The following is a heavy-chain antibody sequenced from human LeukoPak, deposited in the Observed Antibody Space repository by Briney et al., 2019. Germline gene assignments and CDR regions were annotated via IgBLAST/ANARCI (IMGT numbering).Heavy chain of an antibody. D-gene: IGHD6-19*01. CDR1: GFAFSDYG. Sequence: GRSLRLSCAVSGFAFSDYGMHWVRQAPGKGLEWVAVISYDGSHMYYADSVKGRFTISRDNFKNTLYLQMNSLRAEDTAVYYCAKSNSGWYVPPSDWGQGTLVTVSS. CDR2: ISYDGSHM. CDR3: AKSNSGWYVPPSD. J-gene: IGHJ4*02. V-gene: IGHV3-30*18.